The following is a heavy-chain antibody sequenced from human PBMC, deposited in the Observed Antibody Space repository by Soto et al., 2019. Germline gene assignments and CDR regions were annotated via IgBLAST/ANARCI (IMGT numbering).Heavy chain of an antibody. V-gene: IGHV3-23*01. Sequence: EVQLLESGGGLVQPGGSLRLSCAASGFTLRSYAMSCVRQAPGKGLEWVSAISGSGGSTYYADSVKCRFTISRDNSKNTLYLQMNSVRAEDTAVYYCAKATIFGVVIPLDYWGQGTLVTVSS. CDR1: GFTLRSYA. CDR2: ISGSGGST. CDR3: AKATIFGVVIPLDY. J-gene: IGHJ4*02. D-gene: IGHD3-3*01.